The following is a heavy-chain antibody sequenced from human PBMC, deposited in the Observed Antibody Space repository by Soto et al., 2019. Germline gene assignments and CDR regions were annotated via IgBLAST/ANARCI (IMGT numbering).Heavy chain of an antibody. J-gene: IGHJ6*02. D-gene: IGHD2-21*02. CDR1: GFSLSTSGVA. V-gene: IGHV2-5*02. CDR2: IYWDDDK. Sequence: QITLKESGPTLVKPTQTLTLTCTFSGFSLSTSGVAVGWIRQPPGKALEWLALIYWDDDKRYSPSLRSRLTISKDTSKNQVVVTMTNMDPVDTATYYCIQSRCGGDCLQSYASHYYYGMDVWGQGTTVTVSS. CDR3: IQSRCGGDCLQSYASHYYYGMDV.